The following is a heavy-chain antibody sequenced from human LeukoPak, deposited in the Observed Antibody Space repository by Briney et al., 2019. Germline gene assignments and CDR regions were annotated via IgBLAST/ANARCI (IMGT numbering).Heavy chain of an antibody. Sequence: ASVKVSCKASGYTFTGYYMHWVRQAPGQGREWMGWINANSGGTNYAQKFQGRVTMTRDTSISTAYMELSRLRSDDTAVYYCARGKRVYDILTGYYSSSYWFDPRGQGTLVTVSS. D-gene: IGHD3-9*01. CDR2: INANSGGT. J-gene: IGHJ5*02. CDR3: ARGKRVYDILTGYYSSSYWFDP. V-gene: IGHV1-2*02. CDR1: GYTFTGYY.